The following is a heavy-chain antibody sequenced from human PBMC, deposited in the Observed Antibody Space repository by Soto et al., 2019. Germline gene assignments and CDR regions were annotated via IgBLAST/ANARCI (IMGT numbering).Heavy chain of an antibody. D-gene: IGHD1-26*01. CDR2: IYPGDSDT. CDR3: ARTPGSYLYYFDF. V-gene: IGHV5-51*01. CDR1: GYNFTNYW. J-gene: IGHJ4*02. Sequence: GESLKISCKGSGYNFTNYWIGWVRQMPGKGLEWMGIIYPGDSDTRYSPSFQGQVTFSADKSISTAYLQWSTLKASDTAMYYCARTPGSYLYYFDFGGQGTLVTVSS.